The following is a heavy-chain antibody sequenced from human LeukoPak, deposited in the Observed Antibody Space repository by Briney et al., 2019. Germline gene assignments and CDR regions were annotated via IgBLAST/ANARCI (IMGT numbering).Heavy chain of an antibody. CDR3: AKDGDFWSGYVTPYYFDY. CDR1: GFTFDDYA. D-gene: IGHD3-3*01. Sequence: PGGSLRLSCAASGFTFDDYAMHWVRQDPGKGLEWVSGISWNSGSIGYADSVKGRFTISRDNAKNSLYLQMNSLRAEDTALYYCAKDGDFWSGYVTPYYFDYWGQGTLVTVSS. V-gene: IGHV3-9*01. CDR2: ISWNSGSI. J-gene: IGHJ4*02.